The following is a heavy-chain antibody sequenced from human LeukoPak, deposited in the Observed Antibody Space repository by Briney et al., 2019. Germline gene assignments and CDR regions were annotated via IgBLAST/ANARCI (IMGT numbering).Heavy chain of an antibody. CDR1: GYTFTSYD. V-gene: IGHV1-8*01. Sequence: GASVKVSCKASGYTFTSYDINWVRQATGQGLEWMGWMNPNSGNTGYAQKFQGRVTMTRNTSISTAYMELSSLRSEDTAVHYCARVYSSSWYYYYGMDVWGQGTTVTVSS. CDR2: MNPNSGNT. J-gene: IGHJ6*02. D-gene: IGHD6-13*01. CDR3: ARVYSSSWYYYYGMDV.